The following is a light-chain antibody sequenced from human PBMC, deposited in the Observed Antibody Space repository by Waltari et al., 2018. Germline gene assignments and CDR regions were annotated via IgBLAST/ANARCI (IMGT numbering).Light chain of an antibody. V-gene: IGLV2-23*02. J-gene: IGLJ1*01. CDR3: CSYAGSIAS. CDR1: SSDIWPYNV. Sequence: QSALTQPASVSGSPGQSITISCTGTSSDIWPYNVVSWYQQHPGKAPKLLIYEVTKRPSGVSNRFSGSKSGNTASLTLSGLQAEDEADYYCCSYAGSIASFGTGTKVAVL. CDR2: EVT.